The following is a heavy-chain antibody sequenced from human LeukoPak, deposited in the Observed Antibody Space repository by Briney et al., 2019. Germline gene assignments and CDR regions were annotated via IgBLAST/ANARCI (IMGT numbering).Heavy chain of an antibody. J-gene: IGHJ6*02. V-gene: IGHV3-23*01. CDR1: GFTFSSYA. Sequence: GGSLRLSCAASGFTFSSYAMSWVRQAPGKGLEWVSGISGSGGSTYYEDSVNGRCSISIENDKKKMKLQMNSLRAKTKSSYYYAKDQQLVPVGWGYYYYGMDVGGQGPTVTVSS. CDR2: ISGSGGST. D-gene: IGHD6-13*01. CDR3: AKDQQLVPVGWGYYYYGMDV.